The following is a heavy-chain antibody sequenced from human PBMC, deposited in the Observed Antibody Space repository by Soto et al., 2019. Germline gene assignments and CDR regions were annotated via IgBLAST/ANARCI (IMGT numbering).Heavy chain of an antibody. Sequence: EVQLLESGGGLVQPGESLRLSCAASDFIFSNYAMSWVRQSPGKGLQWVSVISPSGSTTYYADSVEGRFTISRYNAKNTVFLQMNGLIDEDTAVYYCAKHFSACYSQGFDYWGQGTLVTVSS. CDR1: DFIFSNYA. J-gene: IGHJ4*02. D-gene: IGHD2-8*01. CDR2: ISPSGSTT. CDR3: AKHFSACYSQGFDY. V-gene: IGHV3-23*01.